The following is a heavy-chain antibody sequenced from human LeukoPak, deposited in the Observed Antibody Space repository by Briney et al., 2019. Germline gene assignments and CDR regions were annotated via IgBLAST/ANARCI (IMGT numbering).Heavy chain of an antibody. CDR1: GYTFTSYY. CDR3: ARAAMVPPFDY. Sequence: ASVKVSCKASGYTFTSYYMHWVRQAPGQGLEWMGIINPSGGSTSYAQKFQGRVTMTRDTSTSTVYMELSSLRSEDTAVYYWARAAMVPPFDYWGQGTLVTVSS. J-gene: IGHJ4*02. V-gene: IGHV1-46*01. CDR2: INPSGGST. D-gene: IGHD5-18*01.